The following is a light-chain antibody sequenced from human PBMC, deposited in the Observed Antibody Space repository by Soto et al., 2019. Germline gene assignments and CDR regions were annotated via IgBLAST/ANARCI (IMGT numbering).Light chain of an antibody. CDR1: HDITNF. V-gene: IGKV1-33*01. Sequence: DIQMTQSPSSLSVSVGDRVTITCQASHDITNFLNWYQQKPGKAPKLLIYDVSKLETGVTSRFSGSGSGTDFTRTISSLQPEDIATYFCQQYDDLPITFGQGTRLDVK. J-gene: IGKJ5*01. CDR2: DVS. CDR3: QQYDDLPIT.